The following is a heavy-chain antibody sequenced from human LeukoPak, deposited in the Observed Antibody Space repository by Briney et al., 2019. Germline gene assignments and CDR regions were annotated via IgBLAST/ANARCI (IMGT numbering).Heavy chain of an antibody. Sequence: NPSETLSLTCTVSGGSISSGGYYWSWIRQHPGKGLEWIGYIYYSGTTYYNPSLKSRVTISVDTSKNQFSLKLSSVTAADTAVYYCARRVGKYPTYYFDYWGQGTLVTVSS. J-gene: IGHJ4*02. D-gene: IGHD1-1*01. CDR3: ARRVGKYPTYYFDY. V-gene: IGHV4-31*03. CDR2: IYYSGTT. CDR1: GGSISSGGYY.